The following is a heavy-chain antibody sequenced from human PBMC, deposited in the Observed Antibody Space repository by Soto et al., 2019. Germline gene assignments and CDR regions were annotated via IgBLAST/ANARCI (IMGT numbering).Heavy chain of an antibody. D-gene: IGHD6-13*01. V-gene: IGHV4-39*01. CDR2: IYYSGST. CDR3: ARSGEYSSSWYAYYYYMDV. J-gene: IGHJ6*03. Sequence: SETLSLTCTVSGGSISSSSYYWGWIRQPPGKGLEWIGSIYYSGSTYYNPSLKSRVTISVDTSKNQFSLKLSSVTAADTAVYYCARSGEYSSSWYAYYYYMDVWGKGTTVTVSS. CDR1: GGSISSSSYY.